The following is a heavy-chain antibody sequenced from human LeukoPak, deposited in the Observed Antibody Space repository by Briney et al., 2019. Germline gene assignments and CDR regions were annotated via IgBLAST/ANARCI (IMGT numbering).Heavy chain of an antibody. V-gene: IGHV4-34*01. CDR1: GGSSSDYY. J-gene: IGHJ4*02. CDR2: ITHSGIT. CDR3: ARDEAGQSY. Sequence: PSETLSLTCAVYGGSSSDYYWNWIRQPPGKGLEWIGEITHSGITNCNPSLKSRVTISVDTSKNQFSLKLSSVTAADTAVYYCARDEAGQSYWGQGTLVTVSS.